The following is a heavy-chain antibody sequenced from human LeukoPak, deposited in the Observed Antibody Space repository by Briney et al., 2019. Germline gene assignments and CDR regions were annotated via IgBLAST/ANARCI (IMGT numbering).Heavy chain of an antibody. D-gene: IGHD3-9*01. CDR1: GFTFSSYA. CDR3: AKERENYDILTGYLD. CDR2: ISGSGGST. J-gene: IGHJ4*02. Sequence: GASLRLSCAASGFTFSSYAMSWDRQAPGKGLEWVSAISGSGGSTYYADSVKGRFTISRDNSKNTLYLQMNSLRAEDTAVYYCAKERENYDILTGYLDWGQGTLVTVSS. V-gene: IGHV3-23*01.